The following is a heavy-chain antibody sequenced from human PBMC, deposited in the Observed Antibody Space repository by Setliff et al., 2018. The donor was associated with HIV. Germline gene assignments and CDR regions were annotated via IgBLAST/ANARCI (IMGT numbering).Heavy chain of an antibody. CDR1: GYTLTGYY. CDR3: ARDLSTHWSGYSLAY. CDR2: INPKFGGT. J-gene: IGHJ4*02. D-gene: IGHD3-3*01. V-gene: IGHV1-2*02. Sequence: GASVKVSCKASGYTLTGYYMHWVRLAPGQGLEWMGWINPKFGGTLYAQKFQDRVVMTRDLSTTTVYMELSRLTSGDTALYFCARDLSTHWSGYSLAYWGQGTPVTVSS.